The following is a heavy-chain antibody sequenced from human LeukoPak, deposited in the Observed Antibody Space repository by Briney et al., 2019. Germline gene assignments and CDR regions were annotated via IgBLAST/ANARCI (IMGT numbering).Heavy chain of an antibody. CDR3: ARETYSNSVDY. J-gene: IGHJ4*02. CDR1: GGSLSSGDHY. D-gene: IGHD4-11*01. Sequence: SETLSLTCTVSGGSLSSGDHYWIWIRQPPGKGLEWIGYIYYSGSTYYNPSLKSRISISLDTSKNQFSLKLSSVTAADTAVYYCARETYSNSVDYWGQGTLVTVSS. CDR2: IYYSGST. V-gene: IGHV4-30-4*08.